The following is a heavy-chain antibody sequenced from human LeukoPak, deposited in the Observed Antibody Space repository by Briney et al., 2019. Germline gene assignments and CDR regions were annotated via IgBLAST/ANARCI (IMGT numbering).Heavy chain of an antibody. CDR3: ATCGYSYGTNFDY. D-gene: IGHD5-18*01. V-gene: IGHV1-69*01. CDR1: GGTFISYA. Sequence: SVKVSYKASGGTFISYAISWVRQAPGQGLEWMGGIIPIFGTANYAQKFQGRVTITADESTSTAYMELSSLRSEDTAVYYCATCGYSYGTNFDYWGQGTLVTVSS. J-gene: IGHJ4*02. CDR2: IIPIFGTA.